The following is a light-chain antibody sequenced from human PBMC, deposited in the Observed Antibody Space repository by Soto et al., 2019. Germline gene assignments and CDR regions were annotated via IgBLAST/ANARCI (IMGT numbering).Light chain of an antibody. Sequence: EIVLTQSPGTLSLSPGERATLSCRASQSVSDRFVAWFQHKRGQAPRLLVYGGSGRAPGIPYRFGGSGSGRDFTLTITRLAPEDFALYYCQQNGTSPWTFGPGTEVEIK. CDR3: QQNGTSPWT. V-gene: IGKV3-20*01. J-gene: IGKJ1*01. CDR1: QSVSDRF. CDR2: GGS.